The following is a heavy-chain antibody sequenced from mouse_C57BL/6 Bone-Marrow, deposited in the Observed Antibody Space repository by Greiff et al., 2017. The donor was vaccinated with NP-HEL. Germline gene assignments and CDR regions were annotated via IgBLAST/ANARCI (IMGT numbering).Heavy chain of an antibody. Sequence: VQLQQSGAELMKPGASVKLSCKATGYTFTGYWIEWVKQRPGHGLEWIVEILPGSGSTNYNEKFKGKATLTADTSSNTANMQLSSLTTEDSAIYYCARISPGRDFDYWGQGTTLTVSS. CDR1: GYTFTGYW. CDR2: ILPGSGST. J-gene: IGHJ2*01. V-gene: IGHV1-9*01. CDR3: ARISPGRDFDY.